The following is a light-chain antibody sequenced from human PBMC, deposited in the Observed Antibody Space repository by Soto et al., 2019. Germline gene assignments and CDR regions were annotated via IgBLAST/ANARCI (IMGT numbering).Light chain of an antibody. CDR3: QEYSTYSRT. V-gene: IGKV1-5*03. CDR1: QSISSW. J-gene: IGKJ1*01. CDR2: RAS. Sequence: DIQMTQAPSTPSASVGHTVTITCRASQSISSWLAWYQQKPGKAPNLLIYRASSLESGVPSRFSGSGSGTEFTLTITSLQPDDFATYYCQEYSTYSRTFGQGTKVDIK.